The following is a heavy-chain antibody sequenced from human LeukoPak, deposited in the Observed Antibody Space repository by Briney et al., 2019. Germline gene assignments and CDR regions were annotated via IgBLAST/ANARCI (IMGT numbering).Heavy chain of an antibody. CDR1: GGSISNYP. D-gene: IGHD3-22*01. Sequence: SETLSLTCTVSGGSISNYPWNWIRQPPGKGLEWIGYIYFSGSTNYNPSLKSRVTISVDTSKNQFSLKLSSVTAADTAVYYCARGPGYDSSAYYSLPFDYWGQGTLVTVSS. V-gene: IGHV4-59*01. CDR2: IYFSGST. CDR3: ARGPGYDSSAYYSLPFDY. J-gene: IGHJ4*02.